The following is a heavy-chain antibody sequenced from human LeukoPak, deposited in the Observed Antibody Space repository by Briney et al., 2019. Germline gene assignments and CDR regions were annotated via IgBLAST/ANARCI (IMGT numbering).Heavy chain of an antibody. V-gene: IGHV3-23*01. Sequence: PGGSLRLSCAASGFTFSSYTMSWVRQAPGKGLEWVSGVSGSGGSTHYADSVKGRFTISRDNSKNTLYLQMNSLRAEDTAVYYCAKEAFWTTVVKYWGQGTLVTVSS. D-gene: IGHD4-23*01. CDR2: VSGSGGST. CDR3: AKEAFWTTVVKY. J-gene: IGHJ4*02. CDR1: GFTFSSYT.